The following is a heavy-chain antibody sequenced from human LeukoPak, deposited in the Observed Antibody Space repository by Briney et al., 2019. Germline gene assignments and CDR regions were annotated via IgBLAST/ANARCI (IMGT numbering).Heavy chain of an antibody. CDR2: IYYSGST. Sequence: SETLSLTCTVSGGSISSYYWSWIRQPPGKGLEWIGYIYYSGSTNYNPSLKSRVTISVDTSKNQFSLKLSSVTAADTAVYYCARARYYDSTKGFDPWGQGTLVTVSS. V-gene: IGHV4-59*13. D-gene: IGHD3-22*01. CDR3: ARARYYDSTKGFDP. J-gene: IGHJ5*02. CDR1: GGSISSYY.